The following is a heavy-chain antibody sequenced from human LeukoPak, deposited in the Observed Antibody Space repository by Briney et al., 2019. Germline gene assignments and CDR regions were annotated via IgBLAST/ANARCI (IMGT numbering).Heavy chain of an antibody. V-gene: IGHV3-23*01. CDR1: GFTFSSCV. J-gene: IGHJ4*02. CDR2: ISGSGNSP. Sequence: AGGSLRLSCATSGFTFSSCVMAWVRQAPGKGLEWVSSISGSGNSPYYADSVKGRFTISRDNSMNTLSLQMNSLRADDTAVYYCAKRDCGTTHCYGFDYWGQGTLVTVSS. CDR3: AKRDCGTTHCYGFDY. D-gene: IGHD2-2*01.